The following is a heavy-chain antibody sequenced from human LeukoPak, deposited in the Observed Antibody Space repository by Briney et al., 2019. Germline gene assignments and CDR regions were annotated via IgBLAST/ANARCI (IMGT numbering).Heavy chain of an antibody. Sequence: SETLSLTCTVSGGSIRSSSYYWGWIRQPPGKGLEWIGSIHYSGSTDYNPSLKSRVTISVDTSKNQFSLKLSSVTAADTAVYYCATTSYYYDSPDYWGQGTLVTVSS. J-gene: IGHJ4*02. CDR2: IHYSGST. V-gene: IGHV4-39*01. D-gene: IGHD3-22*01. CDR1: GGSIRSSSYY. CDR3: ATTSYYYDSPDY.